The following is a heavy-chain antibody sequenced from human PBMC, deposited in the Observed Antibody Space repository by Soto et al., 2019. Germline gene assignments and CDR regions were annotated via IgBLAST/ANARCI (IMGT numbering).Heavy chain of an antibody. V-gene: IGHV3-15*01. J-gene: IGHJ4*02. CDR3: TTDPPWIRKDY. D-gene: IGHD5-18*01. CDR1: GFTFSNAW. Sequence: EVQLVESGGGLVKPGGSLRPSCAASGFTFSNAWMSWVRQAPGKGLEWVGRIKSKTDGGTTDYAAPVKGRFTISRDDSKNTLYLQMNSLRTEDTAVYYCTTDPPWIRKDYWGQGTLVTVSS. CDR2: IKSKTDGGTT.